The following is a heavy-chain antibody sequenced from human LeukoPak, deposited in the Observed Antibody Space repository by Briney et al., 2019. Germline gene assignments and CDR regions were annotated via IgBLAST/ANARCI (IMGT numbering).Heavy chain of an antibody. J-gene: IGHJ4*02. Sequence: GRSLRLSCAASGFTFSSYGMHWVRQAPGKGLEWVAVIWYDGTNKYYADSVKGRFSISRDNSKNTLFLQMNSLRAEDTAVYYCARAAYDSSGYLTLWGQGTLVTVSS. V-gene: IGHV3-33*01. CDR2: IWYDGTNK. CDR3: ARAAYDSSGYLTL. D-gene: IGHD3-22*01. CDR1: GFTFSSYG.